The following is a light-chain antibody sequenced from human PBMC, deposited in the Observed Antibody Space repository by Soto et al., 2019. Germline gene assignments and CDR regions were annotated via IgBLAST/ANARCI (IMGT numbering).Light chain of an antibody. V-gene: IGKV3-15*01. CDR2: GAS. J-gene: IGKJ1*01. CDR1: QSVSGD. CDR3: QQYNDWLQT. Sequence: EIIMTQSPATLSVSPGETATLSCRASQSVSGDLAWYQLRPGQAPRLLIYGASTRATGVPDRFSGSGSGTEFTRNIRARKSEDYPVSYCQQYNDWLQTFGQGTRVEI.